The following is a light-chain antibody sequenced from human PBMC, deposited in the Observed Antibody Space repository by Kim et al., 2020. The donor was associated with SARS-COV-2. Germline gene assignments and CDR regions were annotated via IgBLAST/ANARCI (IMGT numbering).Light chain of an antibody. J-gene: IGLJ3*02. CDR3: QVWDSSSDHWV. Sequence: APGKTARITCGGNNIGSKSVHWYQQKPCQAPVLVIYYDSDRPSGIPERFSGSNSGNTATLTISRVEAGDEAYYYCQVWDSSSDHWVFGGGTQLTVL. CDR2: YDS. V-gene: IGLV3-21*04. CDR1: NIGSKS.